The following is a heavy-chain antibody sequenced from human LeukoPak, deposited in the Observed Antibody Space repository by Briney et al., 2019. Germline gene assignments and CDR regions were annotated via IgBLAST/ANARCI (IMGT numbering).Heavy chain of an antibody. CDR2: IYTSGST. D-gene: IGHD3-22*01. Sequence: NPSETLSLTCTVSGGSISSYYWSWIRQPAGKGLEWIGRIYTSGSTNYNPSLKSRVTMSVDTSKNQFSLKLSSVTAADTAVYYCARCDHYYDSSGYSGDAFDIWGQGTMVTVSS. V-gene: IGHV4-4*07. CDR1: GGSISSYY. J-gene: IGHJ3*02. CDR3: ARCDHYYDSSGYSGDAFDI.